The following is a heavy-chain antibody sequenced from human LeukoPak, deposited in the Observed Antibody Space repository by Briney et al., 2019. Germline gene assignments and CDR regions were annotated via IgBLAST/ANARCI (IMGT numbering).Heavy chain of an antibody. CDR3: TRAQRRGYSGYDLGY. D-gene: IGHD5-12*01. CDR1: GFTFGDYA. Sequence: GGSLRLSSTASGFTFGDYAMSWVRQAPGKGLEWVGFIRSKAYGGTTEYAASVKGRFTISRDDSKSIAYLQMNSLKTEDTAVYYCTRAQRRGYSGYDLGYWGQGTLVTVSS. J-gene: IGHJ4*02. CDR2: IRSKAYGGTT. V-gene: IGHV3-49*04.